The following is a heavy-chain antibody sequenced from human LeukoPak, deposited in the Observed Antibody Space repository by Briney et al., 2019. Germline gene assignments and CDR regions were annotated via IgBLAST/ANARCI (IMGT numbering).Heavy chain of an antibody. CDR1: GGSISSGSYY. Sequence: PSETLSLACTVSGGSISSGSYYWSWIRQAAGKGLEWIGRIYTSGSTNYNPSLKSRVTISVDTSKNQFSLKLSSVTAADTAVYYCARDQKAMVRGVIVDWFDPWGQGTLVTVSS. D-gene: IGHD3-10*01. CDR3: ARDQKAMVRGVIVDWFDP. V-gene: IGHV4-61*02. CDR2: IYTSGST. J-gene: IGHJ5*02.